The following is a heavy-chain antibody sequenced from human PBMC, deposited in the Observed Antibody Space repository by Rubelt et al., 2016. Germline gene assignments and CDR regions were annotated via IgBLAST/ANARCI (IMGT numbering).Heavy chain of an antibody. V-gene: IGHV1-8*02. CDR2: MNPNSGNT. J-gene: IGHJ4*02. CDR1: GYTFGNYD. Sequence: GYTFGNYDINWVRQATGQGLEWMGWMNPNSGNTGYAQKFHGRVTMTRDKPINTAYMELSSLRFDDTAVYYCVRAGAEPGSWGQGTLVTVSS. CDR3: VRAGAEPGS. D-gene: IGHD6-13*01.